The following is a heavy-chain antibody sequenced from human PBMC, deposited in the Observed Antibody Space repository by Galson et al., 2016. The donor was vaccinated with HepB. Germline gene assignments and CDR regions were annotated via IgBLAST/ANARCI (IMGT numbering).Heavy chain of an antibody. CDR1: GYSFSDSD. Sequence: SLRLSCAASGYSFSDSDMHWVRQVSGKGLEWVGRIRGRAKNYATAYAESVKGRFTVSRDDSKNTAYLEMNNLRIDDTAVYYCPRLREDPWGQGTLVTVSS. D-gene: IGHD1-26*01. V-gene: IGHV3-73*01. CDR3: PRLREDP. CDR2: IRGRAKNYAT. J-gene: IGHJ5*02.